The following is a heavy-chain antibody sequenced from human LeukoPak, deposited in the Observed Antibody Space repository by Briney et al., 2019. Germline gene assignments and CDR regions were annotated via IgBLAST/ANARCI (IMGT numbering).Heavy chain of an antibody. CDR2: INSNGGSA. J-gene: IGHJ4*02. D-gene: IGHD3-10*01. Sequence: GGSLRLSCAASGFAFSSCTMHWVRQAPGKGLEYVSAINSNGGSAFYANSVKGRFTISRDNSKNTLYLHMGSLRAEDMAVYYCAREVDGSGTFDYWGQGALVTVCS. V-gene: IGHV3-64*01. CDR3: AREVDGSGTFDY. CDR1: GFAFSSCT.